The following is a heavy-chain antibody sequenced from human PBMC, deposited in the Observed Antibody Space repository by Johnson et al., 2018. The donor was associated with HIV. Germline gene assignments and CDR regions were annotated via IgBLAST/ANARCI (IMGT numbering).Heavy chain of an antibody. CDR3: AKEGGGATELHFSNAFEI. J-gene: IGHJ3*02. V-gene: IGHV3-20*04. Sequence: VQLVESGGGVVRPGGSLRLSCAVAGFRFDDYGMSWVRQAPGKGLEWISTINWNGGRTGYVDSLKGRFTISRDNSKNTLNLQMNSLRVEDTAVYYCAKEGGGATELHFSNAFEIWGQGTMVTVSS. CDR2: INWNGGRT. CDR1: GFRFDDYG. D-gene: IGHD1-26*01.